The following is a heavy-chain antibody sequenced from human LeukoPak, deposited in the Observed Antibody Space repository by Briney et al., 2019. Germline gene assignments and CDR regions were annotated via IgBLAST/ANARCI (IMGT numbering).Heavy chain of an antibody. J-gene: IGHJ4*02. CDR3: ARDLASCAGDCYSDGFDY. V-gene: IGHV4-38-2*02. CDR2: IYHGVST. Sequence: SETLSLTCTVSGYSISSGYYWGWIRQSPGKGLEWFGSIYHGVSTYYNPSLRSRVIVSVDTSKNHFSLKMSSVTAADTAVYYCARDLASCAGDCYSDGFDYWGQGALVTVSS. CDR1: GYSISSGYY. D-gene: IGHD2-21*02.